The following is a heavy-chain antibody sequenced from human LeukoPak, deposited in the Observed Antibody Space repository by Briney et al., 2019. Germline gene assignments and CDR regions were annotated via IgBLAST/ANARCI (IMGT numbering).Heavy chain of an antibody. V-gene: IGHV4-4*02. CDR3: ARGYSYGSLDAFDN. J-gene: IGHJ3*02. Sequence: SETLSLTCAVSGGSISSSNWWSWVRQPPGKGLEWIGEIYHSGSTNYNPSLKSRVTISVDKSKNQFSLKLSSVTAADTAVYYCARGYSYGSLDAFDNWGQGTMVTVSS. CDR2: IYHSGST. D-gene: IGHD5-18*01. CDR1: GGSISSSNW.